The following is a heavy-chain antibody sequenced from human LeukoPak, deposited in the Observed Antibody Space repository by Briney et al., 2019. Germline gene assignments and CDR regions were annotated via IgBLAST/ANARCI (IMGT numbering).Heavy chain of an antibody. Sequence: ASVKVSCKTSVGTFSRYVISWVRQAPGQGLEWMGRIIPIFGTAHNAQKFQGRVTITTDESTSTAYMELSSLRSEDTAVYYCARDRYSSSWYAWFDPWGQGTLVTVSS. D-gene: IGHD6-13*01. CDR3: ARDRYSSSWYAWFDP. V-gene: IGHV1-69*05. CDR2: IIPIFGTA. CDR1: VGTFSRYV. J-gene: IGHJ5*02.